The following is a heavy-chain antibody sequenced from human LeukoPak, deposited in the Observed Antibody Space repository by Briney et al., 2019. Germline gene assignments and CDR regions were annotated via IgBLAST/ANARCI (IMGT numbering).Heavy chain of an antibody. CDR3: ARAGVDQMRY. Sequence: GGSLRLSCSASGFTFSSYEMNWVRQAPGKGLEWVSYITSGGDSIYYVKPVKGRFTFSRDNAKNSLYLQMNSLRAEDTAVYYCARAGVDQMRYWGQGTLVTVSS. CDR1: GFTFSSYE. J-gene: IGHJ4*02. CDR2: ITSGGDSI. V-gene: IGHV3-48*03. D-gene: IGHD2-2*01.